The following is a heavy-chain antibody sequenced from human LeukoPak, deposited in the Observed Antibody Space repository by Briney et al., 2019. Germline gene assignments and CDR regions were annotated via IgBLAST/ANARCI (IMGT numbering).Heavy chain of an antibody. D-gene: IGHD5-18*01. V-gene: IGHV1-69*05. Sequence: SVKVSCKASGGTFSSYAISCVRQAPGQGLEWMGRIIPIFGTANYAQKFQGRVTITTDESTSTAYMELSSLRSEDTAVYYCAREKRYSYGTAYYFDYWGQGTLVTVSS. CDR2: IIPIFGTA. CDR1: GGTFSSYA. CDR3: AREKRYSYGTAYYFDY. J-gene: IGHJ4*02.